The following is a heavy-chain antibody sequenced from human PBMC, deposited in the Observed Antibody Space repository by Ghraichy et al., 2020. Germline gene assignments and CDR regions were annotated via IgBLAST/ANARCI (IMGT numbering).Heavy chain of an antibody. CDR3: ASSKLFATILDF. V-gene: IGHV3-23*01. Sequence: SLRLSCAASGFTFTSYHMTWVRQAPGKRLEWVSSIASNVGTTYYAGSVKGRFTISRDNSKNTLYLQMNSLRAEDTALYYCASSKLFATILDFWGQGTLVTVSS. CDR2: IASNVGTT. J-gene: IGHJ4*02. CDR1: GFTFTSYH. D-gene: IGHD1-26*01.